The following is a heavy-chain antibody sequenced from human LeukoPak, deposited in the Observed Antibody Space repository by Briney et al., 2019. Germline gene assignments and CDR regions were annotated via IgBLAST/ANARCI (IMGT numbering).Heavy chain of an antibody. CDR1: GFTFSDYY. CDR2: ISSSGSTI. J-gene: IGHJ5*02. D-gene: IGHD6-19*01. CDR3: ARRSSGWEYNWFDP. Sequence: GGSLRLSCAASGFTFSDYYMSWIRQAPGKGLEWVSYISSSGSTIYYADSVKGRFTISRDNAKNSLYLQMNSLRAEDTAVYYCARRSSGWEYNWFDPWGRGTLVTVSS. V-gene: IGHV3-11*01.